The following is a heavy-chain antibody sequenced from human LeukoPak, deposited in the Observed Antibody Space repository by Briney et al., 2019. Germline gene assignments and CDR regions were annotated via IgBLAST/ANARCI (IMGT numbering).Heavy chain of an antibody. CDR3: ARGRGYSYGYLWFDP. Sequence: ASVKVSCKASGYTFSSYYVHWVRQAPGQGLEWMGMIIPSDGFTSYAQKFQGRVTMTRDMSTSTVYMELSSLRSDDTAVYYCARGRGYSYGYLWFDPWGQGTLVTVSS. D-gene: IGHD5-18*01. V-gene: IGHV1-46*01. J-gene: IGHJ5*02. CDR2: IIPSDGFT. CDR1: GYTFSSYY.